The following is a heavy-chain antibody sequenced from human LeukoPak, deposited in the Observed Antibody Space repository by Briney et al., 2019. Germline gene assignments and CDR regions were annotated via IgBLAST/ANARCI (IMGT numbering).Heavy chain of an antibody. CDR2: ISGSGGST. Sequence: GGSLRLSCAASGFTFSSYAMSWVCQAPGKGLEWVSAISGSGGSTYYADSVKGRFTISRDNSKNTLYLQMNSLRAEDTAVYYCAKDRYDFWSGAYFDYWGQGTLVTVSS. J-gene: IGHJ4*02. D-gene: IGHD3-3*01. CDR1: GFTFSSYA. V-gene: IGHV3-23*01. CDR3: AKDRYDFWSGAYFDY.